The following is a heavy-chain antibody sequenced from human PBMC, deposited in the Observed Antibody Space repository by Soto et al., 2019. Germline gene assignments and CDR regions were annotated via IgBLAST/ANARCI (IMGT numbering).Heavy chain of an antibody. D-gene: IGHD5-18*01. CDR2: IYHSGST. CDR3: VSLSGTGIQEVERFRYYFDY. CDR1: GGSLSSSNW. V-gene: IGHV4-4*02. Sequence: SETLSLTCAVSGGSLSSSNWWSWVRQPPGKGLEWIGEIYHSGSTNYNPSLKSRVTISVDKSKNQFSLKLSSVTAADTAVYYCVSLSGTGIQEVERFRYYFDYWGQGTLVTVSS. J-gene: IGHJ4*02.